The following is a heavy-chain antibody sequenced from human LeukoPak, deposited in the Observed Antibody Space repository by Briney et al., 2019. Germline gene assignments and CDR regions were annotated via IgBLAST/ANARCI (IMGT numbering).Heavy chain of an antibody. Sequence: PGGSLRLSCAASGFPFSSYAMNWVRQAPGKGLEWVSSISRTSGNIYYADSVKGRFTISRDNAKNSLYLQMNSLRAGDTAVYYCATEFLGAVAETGDYWGQGTLVTVSS. D-gene: IGHD6-19*01. CDR3: ATEFLGAVAETGDY. CDR1: GFPFSSYA. J-gene: IGHJ4*02. CDR2: ISRTSGNI. V-gene: IGHV3-21*01.